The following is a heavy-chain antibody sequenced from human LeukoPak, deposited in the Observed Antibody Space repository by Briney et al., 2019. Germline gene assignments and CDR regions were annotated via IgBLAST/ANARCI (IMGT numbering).Heavy chain of an antibody. J-gene: IGHJ5*02. CDR2: IIPIFGTA. D-gene: IGHD6-19*01. CDR3: ARDSGSGYNWFDP. V-gene: IGHV1-69*13. Sequence: SVKVSCKASGGTFSSYAISGVRQAPGQGLEWMGGIIPIFGTANDAQKFQGRVTIPAGESTSTAYMELSSLRSEDTAVYYCARDSGSGYNWFDPWGQGTLVTVSS. CDR1: GGTFSSYA.